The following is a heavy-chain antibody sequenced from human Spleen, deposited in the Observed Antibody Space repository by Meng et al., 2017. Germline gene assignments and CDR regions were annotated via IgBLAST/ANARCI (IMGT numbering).Heavy chain of an antibody. V-gene: IGHV4-34*01. J-gene: IGHJ5*02. CDR1: GGSFSGYY. CDR2: INHSGST. Sequence: QVGLQQWGAGLLKPSETLSLTCAVYGGSFSGYYWSWIRQPPGKGLEWIGEINHSGSTNYNPSLKSRVTISVDTSKNQFSLKLSSVTAADSAVYYCARGWWLATSNSNWFDPWGQGTLVTVSS. D-gene: IGHD6-19*01. CDR3: ARGWWLATSNSNWFDP.